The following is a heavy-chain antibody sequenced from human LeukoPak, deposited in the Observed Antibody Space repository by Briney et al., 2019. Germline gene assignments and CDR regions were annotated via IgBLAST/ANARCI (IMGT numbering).Heavy chain of an antibody. J-gene: IGHJ4*02. CDR2: ISSSGSTI. CDR1: GFTFSSYS. Sequence: GGSLRLSCAASGFTFSSYSMNWVRQAPGKGLAWVSYISSSGSTIYYADPVKGRFTISRDNAKNSLYLQMNSLRAEDTAVYYCARSWTRRSHLDYWGQGTLVTVSS. D-gene: IGHD3/OR15-3a*01. CDR3: ARSWTRRSHLDY. V-gene: IGHV3-48*04.